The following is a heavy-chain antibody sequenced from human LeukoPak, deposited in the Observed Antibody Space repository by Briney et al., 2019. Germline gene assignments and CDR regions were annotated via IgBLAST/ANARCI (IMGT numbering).Heavy chain of an antibody. J-gene: IGHJ4*02. V-gene: IGHV4-61*02. D-gene: IGHD5-24*01. Sequence: NPSETLSLTCTVSGGSISSGSYYWSWIRQPAGKGLEWIGRIYASGSTNYNPSLKSRVTISVDTSKNQFSLKLSSVTAADTAVYYCARLDPALSGRWLQFDYWGQGTLVTVSS. CDR3: ARLDPALSGRWLQFDY. CDR2: IYASGST. CDR1: GGSISSGSYY.